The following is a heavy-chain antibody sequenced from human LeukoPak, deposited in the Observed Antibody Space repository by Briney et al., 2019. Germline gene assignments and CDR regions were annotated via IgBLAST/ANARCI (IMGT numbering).Heavy chain of an antibody. CDR1: GFDFTSAW. D-gene: IGHD3-16*01. CDR3: ERGGGLDV. Sequence: GGSLRLSCAASGFDFTSAWMSWVRQTPGKGLEWVASINHNGNVNYYVDSVKGRFTISRDNAKNSLYLQMSNLRAEDTAVYFCERGGGLDVWGQGATVTVSS. CDR2: INHNGNVN. J-gene: IGHJ6*02. V-gene: IGHV3-7*03.